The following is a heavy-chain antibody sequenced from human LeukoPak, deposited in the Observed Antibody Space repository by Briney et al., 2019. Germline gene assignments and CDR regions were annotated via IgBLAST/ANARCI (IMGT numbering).Heavy chain of an antibody. CDR3: ASHKGF. J-gene: IGHJ4*02. Sequence: GSLRLSCAASGFTFSRHWITWVRHPPGKGLEWIGYIYYSGSTNYNPSLKSRVTISVDTSKSQFSLKLSSVTAADTAVYYCASHKGFWGQGTLVTVSS. CDR2: IYYSGST. CDR1: GFTFSRHW. V-gene: IGHV4-59*11.